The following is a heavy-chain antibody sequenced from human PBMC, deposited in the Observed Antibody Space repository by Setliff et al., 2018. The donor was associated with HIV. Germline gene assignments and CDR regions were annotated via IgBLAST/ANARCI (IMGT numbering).Heavy chain of an antibody. J-gene: IGHJ3*02. V-gene: IGHV1-18*01. CDR2: ISGYGNR. CDR1: GYTFNNYG. Sequence: VASVKVSCKASGYTFNNYGVMWVRQAPGQGLEWMGWISGYGNREYAQKFEGRLTVTTDTSTSTAYMELRTLRSDDTAVYFCASGRGIYGSGALEAYDIWGQGTMVTVSS. D-gene: IGHD3-10*01. CDR3: ASGRGIYGSGALEAYDI.